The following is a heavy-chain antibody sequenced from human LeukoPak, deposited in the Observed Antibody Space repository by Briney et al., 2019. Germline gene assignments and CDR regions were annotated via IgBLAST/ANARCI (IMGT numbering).Heavy chain of an antibody. D-gene: IGHD2-2*01. J-gene: IGHJ4*02. Sequence: PGGSLRLSCAASGFTFSSYAMSWVRQAPGKGLEWVSGISGSGGSTYYADSVKGRFTISRDKSKNTLYLQMNSLRAEDTAVYYCARVPMFVVVPAATIDYWGQGTLVTVSS. CDR3: ARVPMFVVVPAATIDY. CDR2: ISGSGGST. CDR1: GFTFSSYA. V-gene: IGHV3-23*01.